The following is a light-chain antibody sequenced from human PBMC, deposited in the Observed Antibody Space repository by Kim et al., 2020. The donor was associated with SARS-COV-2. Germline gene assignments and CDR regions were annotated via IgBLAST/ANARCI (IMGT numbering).Light chain of an antibody. J-gene: IGLJ3*02. Sequence: ELTQPPSASGTPGQRVTISCSGSSSNIGSNYVYWYQQLPGTAPKLLIYRNNQRPSGVPDRFSCSKSGTSASLAISGIRSEDEADYYCAAWDDILSGLVFGGGTKLTVL. CDR3: AAWDDILSGLV. CDR2: RNN. CDR1: SSNIGSNY. V-gene: IGLV1-47*01.